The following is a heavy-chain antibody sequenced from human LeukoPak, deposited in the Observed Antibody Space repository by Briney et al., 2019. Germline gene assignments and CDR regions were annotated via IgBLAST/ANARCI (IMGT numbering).Heavy chain of an antibody. CDR3: ASAGYSSGWYVDY. J-gene: IGHJ4*02. D-gene: IGHD6-19*01. CDR1: GFTFSSYG. CDR2: ISGSGGST. Sequence: GGSLRLSCAASGFTFSSYGMSWVRQAPGKGLEWVSAISGSGGSTYYADSVKGRFTISGDNSKNTLYLQMNSLRAEDTAVYYCASAGYSSGWYVDYWGQGTLVTVSS. V-gene: IGHV3-23*01.